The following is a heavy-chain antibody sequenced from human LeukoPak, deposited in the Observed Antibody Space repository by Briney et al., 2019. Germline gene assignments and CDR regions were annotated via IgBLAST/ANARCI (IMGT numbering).Heavy chain of an antibody. CDR1: GASISSYY. D-gene: IGHD3-3*01. Sequence: SETLSLTCTVSGASISSYYWGWLRQPPGKGLEWLGSIYYSGSTYYNPSLKSRVTISVDTSKNQFSLKLSSVTAADTAVYYCARQTTQYYDFWSGYYGSYGMDVWGQGTTVTVSS. CDR3: ARQTTQYYDFWSGYYGSYGMDV. J-gene: IGHJ6*02. V-gene: IGHV4-39*01. CDR2: IYYSGST.